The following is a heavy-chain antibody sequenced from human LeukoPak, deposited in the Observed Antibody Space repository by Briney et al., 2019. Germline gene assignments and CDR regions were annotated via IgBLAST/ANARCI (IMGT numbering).Heavy chain of an antibody. J-gene: IGHJ6*03. V-gene: IGHV3-33*06. CDR2: IWYDGSDK. CDR3: AKDKDYGYYMDV. Sequence: GRSLRLSCAASGLPFSSYGMHWVRQAPGKGLEWVAVIWYDGSDKYYADSVKGRFTISRDNSKNTLYLQMNSLRAEDTAVYYCAKDKDYGYYMDVWGKGTTVTVSS. D-gene: IGHD3-16*01. CDR1: GLPFSSYG.